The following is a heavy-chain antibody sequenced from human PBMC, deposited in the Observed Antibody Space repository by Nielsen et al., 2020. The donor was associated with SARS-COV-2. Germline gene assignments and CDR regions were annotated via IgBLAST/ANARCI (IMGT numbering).Heavy chain of an antibody. Sequence: ASVKVSCKAPGYTFTSYGISWVRQAPGQGLEWMGWISAYNGNTNYAQKLQGRVTMTTDTSTSTAYMELRSLRSDDTAVYYCAREWGHSSGWYLFDYWGQGTLVTVSS. CDR3: AREWGHSSGWYLFDY. V-gene: IGHV1-18*01. CDR2: ISAYNGNT. D-gene: IGHD6-19*01. CDR1: GYTFTSYG. J-gene: IGHJ4*02.